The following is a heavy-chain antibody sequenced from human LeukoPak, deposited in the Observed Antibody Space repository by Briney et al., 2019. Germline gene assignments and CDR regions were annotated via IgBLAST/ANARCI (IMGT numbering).Heavy chain of an antibody. J-gene: IGHJ6*03. CDR2: IYTSGST. CDR3: ARLQRGYYYMDV. V-gene: IGHV4-4*07. Sequence: SETLSLTCTVSGGSISSDYWTWIRQPAWKGLEWIVHIYTSGSTDFNPSLKSRVTMSVDTSKNQFSLNLSSVTAADTAVYYCARLQRGYYYMDVWGKGTTVTVS. CDR1: GGSISSDY. D-gene: IGHD3-3*01.